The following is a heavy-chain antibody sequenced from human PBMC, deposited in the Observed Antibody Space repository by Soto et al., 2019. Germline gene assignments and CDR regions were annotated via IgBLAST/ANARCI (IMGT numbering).Heavy chain of an antibody. CDR1: GDTFSFYT. J-gene: IGHJ4*02. CDR3: ATSYGSGYRAFDY. D-gene: IGHD3-10*01. CDR2: INPILSMS. Sequence: QVQLVQSGAEVKKPGSSVKVSCKASGDTFSFYTINWVRQAPGLGLEWVGRINPILSMSNYAQKFQGRVTMTADKSTSTAYMELRSLRSEDTDMYYCATSYGSGYRAFDYWGQGALVTVSS. V-gene: IGHV1-69*02.